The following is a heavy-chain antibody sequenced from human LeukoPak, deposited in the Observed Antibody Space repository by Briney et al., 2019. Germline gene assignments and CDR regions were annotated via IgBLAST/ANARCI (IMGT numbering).Heavy chain of an antibody. V-gene: IGHV3-30-3*01. CDR1: GFTFSSYA. D-gene: IGHD3-3*01. Sequence: GSLRLSCAASGFTFSSYAMHWVRQAPGKGLEWVAVISYDGSNKYYADSVKGRFTISRDNSKNTLYLQMNSLRAEDTAVYYCARSLVSTFGVVILGEWVGYWGQGTLVTVSS. J-gene: IGHJ4*02. CDR3: ARSLVSTFGVVILGEWVGY. CDR2: ISYDGSNK.